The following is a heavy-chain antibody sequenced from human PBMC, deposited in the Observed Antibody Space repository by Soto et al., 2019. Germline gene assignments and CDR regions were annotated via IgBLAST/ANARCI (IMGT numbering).Heavy chain of an antibody. CDR3: ASLNDYGDYIDY. CDR1: GGSISSYY. Sequence: SETLSLTCTVSGGSISSYYWSWIRQPPGKGLEWIGYIYYSGSTNYNPSLKSRVTISVDTSKNQFSLKLSSVTAADTAVYYCASLNDYGDYIDYWGQGTLVTVS. CDR2: IYYSGST. V-gene: IGHV4-59*08. D-gene: IGHD4-17*01. J-gene: IGHJ4*02.